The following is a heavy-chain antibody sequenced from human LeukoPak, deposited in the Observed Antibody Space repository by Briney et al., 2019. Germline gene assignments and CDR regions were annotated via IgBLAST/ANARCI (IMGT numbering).Heavy chain of an antibody. Sequence: ASVKVSCKASGYTFINYQMHWVRQAPGQGLEWMGVINPSGGSATYAQKLQGRVTMTRDMSTDTVYMELSSLRSEDTAVYYCARKGVAAESYYYYMDVWGKGTTVTAYS. V-gene: IGHV1-46*01. CDR1: GYTFINYQ. CDR3: ARKGVAAESYYYYMDV. D-gene: IGHD2-15*01. J-gene: IGHJ6*03. CDR2: INPSGGSA.